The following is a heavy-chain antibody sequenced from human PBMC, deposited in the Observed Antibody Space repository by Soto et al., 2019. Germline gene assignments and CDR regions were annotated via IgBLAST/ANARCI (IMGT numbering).Heavy chain of an antibody. Sequence: GGSLRLSCAASGFTFSSYAMHWVRQAPGKGLEWVAVISYDGSNKYYADSVKGRFTISRDNSKNTLYLQMNSLRAEDTAVYYCASPTYGDYDSGYFDYWGRGTLVTVSS. CDR3: ASPTYGDYDSGYFDY. D-gene: IGHD4-17*01. J-gene: IGHJ4*02. CDR2: ISYDGSNK. CDR1: GFTFSSYA. V-gene: IGHV3-30-3*01.